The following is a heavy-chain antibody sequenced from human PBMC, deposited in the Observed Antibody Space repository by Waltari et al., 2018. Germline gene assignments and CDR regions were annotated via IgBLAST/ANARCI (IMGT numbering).Heavy chain of an antibody. J-gene: IGHJ4*02. CDR2: LFYSGRN. D-gene: IGHD6-13*01. Sequence: QVQLQESGPGLVKPSETLSLTCTVSGGSISSYYWSWIRQPPGKGLEWHGYLFYSGRNKHNPLLKGRGTKSIGNSKNQFSPKVGSVNAGDPGVEYCARGNTGAGSSWPIDYWGQGTLVTVSS. CDR1: GGSISSYY. CDR3: ARGNTGAGSSWPIDY. V-gene: IGHV4-59*12.